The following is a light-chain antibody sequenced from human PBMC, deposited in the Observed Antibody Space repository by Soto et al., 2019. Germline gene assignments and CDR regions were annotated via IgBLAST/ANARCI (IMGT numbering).Light chain of an antibody. J-gene: IGLJ2*01. CDR1: SSNIGAGHV. CDR2: GSS. CDR3: QSYDNTLSASL. V-gene: IGLV1-40*01. Sequence: QSVLTQPPSVSGAPGQRVTISCTGSSSNIGAGHVVHWYQHFPGRAPNLLIYGSSNRPSGVPDRFSGSKSGTSASLAITGLQAEDEADYYCQSYDNTLSASLFGGGTKVTVL.